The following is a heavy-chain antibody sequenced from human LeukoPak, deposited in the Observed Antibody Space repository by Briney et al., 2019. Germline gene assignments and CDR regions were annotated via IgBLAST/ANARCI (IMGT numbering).Heavy chain of an antibody. CDR2: IIPILGIA. CDR1: GGTFSSYA. V-gene: IGHV1-69*10. D-gene: IGHD3-22*01. CDR3: ARDPPTYDSSGYYDY. J-gene: IGHJ4*02. Sequence: VKVSCKASGGTFSSYAISWVRQAPGQGLEWMGRIIPILGIANYAQKFQGRVTITADKSTSTAYMELSSLRSEDTAVYYCARDPPTYDSSGYYDYWGQGTLVTVSS.